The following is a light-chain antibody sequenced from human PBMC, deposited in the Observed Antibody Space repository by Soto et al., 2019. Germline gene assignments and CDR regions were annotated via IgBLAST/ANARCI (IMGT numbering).Light chain of an antibody. J-gene: IGKJ2*02. CDR1: QSVRSSY. V-gene: IGKV3-20*01. Sequence: EVVLTQSPATLSLSPGERATLSCRASQSVRSSYLAWYQQRPGQAPRLLIYGASTRATGIPDRFSGSGSGTDFTLTISRLEPEDFAVYYCQQYGRSAGTFGQGTKLEIK. CDR3: QQYGRSAGT. CDR2: GAS.